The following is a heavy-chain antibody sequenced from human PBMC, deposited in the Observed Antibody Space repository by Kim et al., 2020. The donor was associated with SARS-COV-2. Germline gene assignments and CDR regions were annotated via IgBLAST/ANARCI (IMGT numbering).Heavy chain of an antibody. J-gene: IGHJ4*02. CDR1: GFTFSSYA. V-gene: IGHV3-23*01. D-gene: IGHD6-13*01. CDR3: AKFDSSWYHPAVDY. Sequence: GGSLRLSCAASGFTFSSYAMSWVRQAPGKGLEWVSAISGSGGSTYYADSVKGRFTISRDNSKNTLYLQMNSLRAEDTAVYYCAKFDSSWYHPAVDYWGQGTLVTVSS. CDR2: ISGSGGST.